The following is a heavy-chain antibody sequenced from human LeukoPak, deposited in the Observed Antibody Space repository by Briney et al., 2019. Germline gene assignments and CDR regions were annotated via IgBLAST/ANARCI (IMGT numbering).Heavy chain of an antibody. CDR1: GYTFTGYD. CDR3: TRGSLSGSSRAY. J-gene: IGHJ4*02. D-gene: IGHD1-26*01. CDR2: MNPNTGDT. Sequence: ASVKVSCKASGYTFTGYDINWVRQATGQGLEWMGWMNPNTGDTGYAQKFQGRLTMTRNTSIDTAYMELSGLRSEDTAVYYCTRGSLSGSSRAYWGQGTLVTVSS. V-gene: IGHV1-8*01.